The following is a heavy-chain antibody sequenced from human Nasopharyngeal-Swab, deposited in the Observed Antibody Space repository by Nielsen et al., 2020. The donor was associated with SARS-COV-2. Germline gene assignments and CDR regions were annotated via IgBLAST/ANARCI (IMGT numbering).Heavy chain of an antibody. D-gene: IGHD3-22*01. CDR1: GFTFSNAW. J-gene: IGHJ4*02. CDR2: ISYDGSNK. V-gene: IGHV3-30*03. Sequence: GESLKISCAASGFTFSNAWMSWFRQAPGKGLEWVAVISYDGSNKYYADSVKGRFTISRDNSKNTLYLQMNSLRAEDTAVYYCARDWDYYDSSGFDYWGQGTLVTVSS. CDR3: ARDWDYYDSSGFDY.